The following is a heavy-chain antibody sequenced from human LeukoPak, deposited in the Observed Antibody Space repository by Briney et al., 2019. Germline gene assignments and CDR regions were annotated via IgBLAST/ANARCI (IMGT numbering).Heavy chain of an antibody. CDR2: ISAYNGST. D-gene: IGHD3-22*01. CDR1: GYTFTSYG. Sequence: GASVKVSCKASGYTFTSYGISWVRQAPGQGLEWMGWISAYNGSTNYAQKLQGRVTMTTDTSTSTAYMELRSLRSDDTAVYYCARDPRYYDSSGYYPFLVSYYGMDVWGQGTTVTVSS. V-gene: IGHV1-18*01. CDR3: ARDPRYYDSSGYYPFLVSYYGMDV. J-gene: IGHJ6*02.